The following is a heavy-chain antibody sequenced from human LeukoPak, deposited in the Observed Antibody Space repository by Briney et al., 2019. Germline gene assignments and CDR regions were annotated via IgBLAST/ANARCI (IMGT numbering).Heavy chain of an antibody. CDR2: INYSGST. CDR1: GDSINNYY. D-gene: IGHD6-13*01. CDR3: ARVDSSNWYESRGYFDY. V-gene: IGHV4-59*01. Sequence: PSETLSLTCTVSGDSINNYYWSWIRQPPGKGLEWIGNINYSGSTNSNPSLKSRATITVDMSRKHFFLDLSSVTAADTAVYYCARVDSSNWYESRGYFDYWGQGTLVTVSS. J-gene: IGHJ4*02.